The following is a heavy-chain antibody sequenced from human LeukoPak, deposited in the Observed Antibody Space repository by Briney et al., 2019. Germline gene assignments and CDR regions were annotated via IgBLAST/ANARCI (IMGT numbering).Heavy chain of an antibody. D-gene: IGHD3-22*01. CDR3: ARTPYDSSDSYFDY. J-gene: IGHJ4*02. CDR1: GGSISSYY. Sequence: SETLSLTCTVSGGSISSYYWSWIRQPPGKGLEWIGYIYYGGSTNYNPSLKSRVTISVDTSKNQFSLKLSSVTAADTAVYYCARTPYDSSDSYFDYWGQGTLVTVSS. V-gene: IGHV4-59*01. CDR2: IYYGGST.